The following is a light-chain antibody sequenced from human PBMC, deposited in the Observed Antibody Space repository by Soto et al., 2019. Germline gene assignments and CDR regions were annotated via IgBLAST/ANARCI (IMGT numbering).Light chain of an antibody. Sequence: DIQMTQSPSSLSASVGDRVTITCQASQGIRNYLNWYQQRPGKAPKLLIYDASNLETGVPSRFSGSGSGTDFTFTSSSLQPEDIATYYCQQYDNLPLTFGGGTKVEIK. CDR1: QGIRNY. V-gene: IGKV1-33*01. J-gene: IGKJ4*01. CDR2: DAS. CDR3: QQYDNLPLT.